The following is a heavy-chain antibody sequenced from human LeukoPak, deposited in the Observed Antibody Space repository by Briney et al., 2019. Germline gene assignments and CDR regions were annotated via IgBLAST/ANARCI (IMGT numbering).Heavy chain of an antibody. CDR3: ARDGATISFDY. V-gene: IGHV3-21*01. CDR2: ISSSSSYI. CDR1: GFTFSSYS. Sequence: GGSLRLSCAASGFTFSSYSMNWVRQAPGKGLEWVSSISSSSSYIYYADSVKGRFTVSRDNAKNSLYLQMNSLRAEDTAVYYCARDGATISFDYWGQGTLVTVSS. D-gene: IGHD5-12*01. J-gene: IGHJ4*02.